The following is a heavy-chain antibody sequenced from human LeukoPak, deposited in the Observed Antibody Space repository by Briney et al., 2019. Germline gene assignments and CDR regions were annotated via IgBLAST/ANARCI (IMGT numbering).Heavy chain of an antibody. V-gene: IGHV1-18*01. Sequence: GASVKVSCKASGYTFTSYGISWVRQAPGQGLEWMGWISAYNGNTNYAQKFQGRVTMTRDTSTSTVYMELSSLRSEDTAVYYCARDGPIAVDFDYWGQGTLVTVSS. CDR1: GYTFTSYG. D-gene: IGHD6-19*01. J-gene: IGHJ4*02. CDR2: ISAYNGNT. CDR3: ARDGPIAVDFDY.